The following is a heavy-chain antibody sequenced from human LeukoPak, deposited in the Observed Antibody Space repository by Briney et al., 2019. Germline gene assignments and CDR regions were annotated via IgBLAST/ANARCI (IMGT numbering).Heavy chain of an antibody. CDR1: GLRFSDYY. V-gene: IGHV3-11*01. CDR3: AKKASSWPYFDY. J-gene: IGHJ4*02. D-gene: IGHD6-13*01. Sequence: GGSLRLSCAASGLRFSDYYVSWIRQAPGKGLQWVSYISSGGDIMHYADSVKGRFTISRDNSKNTLYLQMNSLRAEDTAVYYCAKKASSWPYFDYWGQGTLVTVSS. CDR2: ISSGGDIM.